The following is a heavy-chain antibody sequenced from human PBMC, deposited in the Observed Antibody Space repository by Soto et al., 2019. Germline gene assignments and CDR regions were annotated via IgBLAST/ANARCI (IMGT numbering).Heavy chain of an antibody. J-gene: IGHJ6*03. Sequence: SETLSLTCTVSGGSISSSTSYWGWIRQPPGKGLEGIGSINYSGSTYYSPSRKSRVTIAADTSKNQFSLKLGSVTAADTAVYYCARPVNYYYYYMDVWGKGTMVTVSS. V-gene: IGHV4-39*01. CDR3: ARPVNYYYYYMDV. CDR1: GGSISSSTSY. CDR2: INYSGST.